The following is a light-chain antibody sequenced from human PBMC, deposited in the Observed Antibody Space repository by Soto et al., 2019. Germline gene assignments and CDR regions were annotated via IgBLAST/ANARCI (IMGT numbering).Light chain of an antibody. Sequence: EIVLTQSPATLSLSPGERATLSCRASPSVSSYLAWYQQKPGQAPRLLIYDASNRATGIPARFSGSGSGTDFTLTISSLEPEDFAVYYCQQRSNWPRFTFGHGTKVDIK. CDR2: DAS. V-gene: IGKV3-11*01. CDR1: PSVSSY. CDR3: QQRSNWPRFT. J-gene: IGKJ3*01.